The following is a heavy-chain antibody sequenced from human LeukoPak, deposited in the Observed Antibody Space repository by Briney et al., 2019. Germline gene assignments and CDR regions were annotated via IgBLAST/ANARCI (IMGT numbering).Heavy chain of an antibody. Sequence: EASVKVSCKASGYTLTSYGISWVRQAPGQGLEWMGWISAYNGNTDYAQKLQGRVTMTREASTSTVYMELSSLRSEDTAVYYCARGQGSGWGHCFDYWGQGTLVTVTS. CDR2: ISAYNGNT. V-gene: IGHV1-18*01. CDR3: ARGQGSGWGHCFDY. CDR1: GYTLTSYG. J-gene: IGHJ4*02. D-gene: IGHD6-19*01.